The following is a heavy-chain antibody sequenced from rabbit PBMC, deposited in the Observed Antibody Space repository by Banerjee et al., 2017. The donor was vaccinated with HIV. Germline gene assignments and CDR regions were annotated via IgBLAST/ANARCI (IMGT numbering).Heavy chain of an antibody. V-gene: IGHV1S40*01. J-gene: IGHJ4*01. D-gene: IGHD6-1*01. CDR3: ARSPYTYATRFNL. CDR1: GIDFSGCYT. CDR2: ISTGSGST. Sequence: QSLEESGGDLVKPGASLTLTCTASGIDFSGCYTMCWVRQAPGKGLEWIACISTGSGSTYYASWAKGRFTISKTSSTTVTLQMTSLTAADTATYFCARSPYTYATRFNLWGPGTLVTVS.